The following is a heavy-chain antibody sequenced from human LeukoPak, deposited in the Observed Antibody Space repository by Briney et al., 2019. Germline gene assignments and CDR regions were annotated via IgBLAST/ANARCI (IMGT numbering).Heavy chain of an antibody. Sequence: GRSLRLSCAASGFTFSSYAVHWVRQAPGKGLEWVAVISYDGSKQYYADSVKGRFTISRDNSKSTLYLQMNSLRAEDTAVFYCARGTTYYFDYWGQGTLVTVSS. D-gene: IGHD1-7*01. CDR1: GFTFSSYA. V-gene: IGHV3-30-3*01. J-gene: IGHJ4*02. CDR2: ISYDGSKQ. CDR3: ARGTTYYFDY.